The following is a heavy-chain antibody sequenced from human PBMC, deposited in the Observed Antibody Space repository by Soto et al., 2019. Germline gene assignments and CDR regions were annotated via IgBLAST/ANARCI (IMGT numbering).Heavy chain of an antibody. CDR1: GGSISSGGYY. V-gene: IGHV4-31*03. CDR3: SGGLNRQAHRALAY. Sequence: TLSLTCTVSGGSISSGGYYWSWIRQHPGKGLEWIGYIYYSGSTYYNPSLKSRVTISVDTSKNQFSLTLSSVTAADTAVYYFSGGLNRQAHRALAYWGQRTLVTVSS. CDR2: IYYSGST. J-gene: IGHJ4*02. D-gene: IGHD1-26*01.